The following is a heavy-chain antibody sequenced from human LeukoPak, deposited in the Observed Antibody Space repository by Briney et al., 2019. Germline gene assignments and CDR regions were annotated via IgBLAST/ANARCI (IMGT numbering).Heavy chain of an antibody. CDR3: VREGEHFDY. CDR2: MSSDGNAI. J-gene: IGHJ4*02. CDR1: GFAFTAYL. Sequence: GGSLRLPCAASGFAFTAYLIHWVRQPPGKGLEWVAVMSSDGNAIFYADSVRGRFTISRDNSKNTLYLQVNSLRVEDTAVYYCVREGEHFDYWGQGTLVTVSS. V-gene: IGHV3-30-3*01. D-gene: IGHD1/OR15-1a*01.